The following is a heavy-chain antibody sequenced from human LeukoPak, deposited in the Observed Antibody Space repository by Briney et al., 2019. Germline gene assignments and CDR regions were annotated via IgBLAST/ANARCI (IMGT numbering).Heavy chain of an antibody. J-gene: IGHJ6*03. CDR3: ARRRGYSSGIYYYYYMDV. D-gene: IGHD6-25*01. Sequence: PSETLSLTCTVSGGSISSYYWSWVRQPPGKGLEWIGYIYSTGSTNYNPSLKSRVTISVDTSKNQFSLKLTSVTAADTAVYYCARRRGYSSGIYYYYYMDVWGKGTTVTVSS. CDR1: GGSISSYY. V-gene: IGHV4-4*09. CDR2: IYSTGST.